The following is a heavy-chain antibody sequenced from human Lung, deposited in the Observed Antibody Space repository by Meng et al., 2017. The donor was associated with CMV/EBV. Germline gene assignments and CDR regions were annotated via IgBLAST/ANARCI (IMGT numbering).Heavy chain of an antibody. V-gene: IGHV1-2*02. CDR3: ARDFLGSCRSANCYTLTFDY. D-gene: IGHD2-2*02. Sequence: SVXVSXXASRYTFSDYYMHWVRQAPGQGLEWMGWINPKSGGTNYAQTFQGRVTMTRDTSISTAYMELGSLRYDDTAVYYCARDFLGSCRSANCYTLTFDYWGRGTLVTVSS. CDR2: INPKSGGT. J-gene: IGHJ4*02. CDR1: RYTFSDYY.